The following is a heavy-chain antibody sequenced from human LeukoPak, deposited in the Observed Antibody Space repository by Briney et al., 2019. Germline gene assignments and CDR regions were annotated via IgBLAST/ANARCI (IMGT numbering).Heavy chain of an antibody. Sequence: GGSLRLSCAASGFTFSSYAMHWVRQAPGKGLEWVAVISYDGSNKYYADSVKGRFTISRDNSKNTLYLQMNSLRAEDTAVYYCAKTMVRGAKGPQDYWGQGTLVTVSS. CDR2: ISYDGSNK. D-gene: IGHD3-10*01. CDR1: GFTFSSYA. V-gene: IGHV3-30-3*01. J-gene: IGHJ4*02. CDR3: AKTMVRGAKGPQDY.